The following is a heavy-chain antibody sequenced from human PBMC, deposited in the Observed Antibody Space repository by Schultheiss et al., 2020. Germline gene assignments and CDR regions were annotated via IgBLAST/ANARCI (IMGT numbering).Heavy chain of an antibody. Sequence: SQPLSLTCTVSGGSISSYYWSWIRQPPGKGLEWIGYIYYSGSTNYNPSLKSRVTISVDTSKNQFSLKLSSVTAADTAVYYCARDRVAAAGTCNWFDPWGQGNLGTVSS. D-gene: IGHD6-13*01. J-gene: IGHJ5*02. CDR3: ARDRVAAAGTCNWFDP. CDR2: IYYSGST. V-gene: IGHV4-59*01. CDR1: GGSISSYY.